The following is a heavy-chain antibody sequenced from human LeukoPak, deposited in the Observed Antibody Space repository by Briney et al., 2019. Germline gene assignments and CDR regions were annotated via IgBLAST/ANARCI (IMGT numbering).Heavy chain of an antibody. CDR1: GYTFTGYY. V-gene: IGHV1-46*01. J-gene: IGHJ4*02. Sequence: GASVKVSCKASGYTFTGYYMHWVRQAPGQGLEWMGWINPSGGSTSYAQKFQGRVTMTRDMSTSTVYMELSSLRSEDTAVYYCASYLSGWPMKYWGQGTLVTVSS. D-gene: IGHD6-19*01. CDR2: INPSGGST. CDR3: ASYLSGWPMKY.